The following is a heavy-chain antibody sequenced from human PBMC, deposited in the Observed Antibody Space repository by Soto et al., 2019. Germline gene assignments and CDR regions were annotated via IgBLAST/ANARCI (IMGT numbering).Heavy chain of an antibody. CDR2: IYTSGST. J-gene: IGHJ4*02. V-gene: IGHV4-4*07. D-gene: IGHD3-3*01. CDR1: GGSISSYY. CDR3: ARAHDFWGGRQQPIDS. Sequence: SETLSLTCTVSGGSISSYYWSWIRQPAGKGLEWIGRIYTSGSTNYNPSLKSRVTMSVDTSKNQFSLKLSSVTAADTAVYYCARAHDFWGGRQQPIDSWGQGTLVTVSS.